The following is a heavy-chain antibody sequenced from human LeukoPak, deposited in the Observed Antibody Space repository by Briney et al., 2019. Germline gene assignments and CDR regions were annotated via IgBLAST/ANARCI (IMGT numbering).Heavy chain of an antibody. V-gene: IGHV3-30*02. Sequence: GGSLRLSCAASGFTFSNYGMYWVRQAPGKGLEWVAFIRYDGSDKYYADSVKGRFTISRDNSKNTLYLQMSSLRTEDTAVYYCAKGSGYNWGHFDYWGQGALVTVSS. CDR2: IRYDGSDK. CDR1: GFTFSNYG. J-gene: IGHJ4*02. D-gene: IGHD5-24*01. CDR3: AKGSGYNWGHFDY.